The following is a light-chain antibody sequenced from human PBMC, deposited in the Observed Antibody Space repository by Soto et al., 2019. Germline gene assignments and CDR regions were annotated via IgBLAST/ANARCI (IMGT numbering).Light chain of an antibody. CDR2: DAS. J-gene: IGKJ4*01. Sequence: EVVLTQSPAILSLSPGERATLSCRASQSVRSFLAWYQQRPGQAPRLLIYDASNRASGLPARFSGSGSGTDFTLTISSLEPEDFAVYYCQHRSNWPLTFGGGTKVEIK. CDR3: QHRSNWPLT. V-gene: IGKV3-11*01. CDR1: QSVRSF.